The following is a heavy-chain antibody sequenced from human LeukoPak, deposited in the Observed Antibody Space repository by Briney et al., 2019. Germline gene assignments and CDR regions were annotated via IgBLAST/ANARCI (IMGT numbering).Heavy chain of an antibody. D-gene: IGHD3-22*01. CDR1: GGSISSYY. CDR3: ARNYYDSSGYSVAFDI. Sequence: PSETLSLTCTVSGGSISSYYWSWIRQPPGKGLEWIGFIFYSGTTNYNPSLKSRVTISVDTSKNQFSLKLSSVTAADTAVYYCARNYYDSSGYSVAFDIWGQGTMVTVSS. CDR2: IFYSGTT. J-gene: IGHJ3*02. V-gene: IGHV4-59*12.